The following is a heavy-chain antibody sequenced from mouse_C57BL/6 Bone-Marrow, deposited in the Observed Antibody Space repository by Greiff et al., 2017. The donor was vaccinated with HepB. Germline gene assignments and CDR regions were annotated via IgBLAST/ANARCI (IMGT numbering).Heavy chain of an antibody. J-gene: IGHJ1*03. CDR1: GFSLSTSGMG. D-gene: IGHD1-1*01. Sequence: QVTLKVSGPGILQPSQTLSLTCSFSGFSLSTSGMGVGWIHQPSGNGLEWLAHIWWNDNKYYNTALKSRLTISKDTSNNQVFLKIASVDTADTATYYCAREDYGSSHWYFDVWGTGTTVTVSS. CDR3: AREDYGSSHWYFDV. CDR2: IWWNDNK. V-gene: IGHV8-11*01.